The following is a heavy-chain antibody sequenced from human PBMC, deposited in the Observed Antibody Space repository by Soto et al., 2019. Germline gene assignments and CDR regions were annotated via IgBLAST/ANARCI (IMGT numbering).Heavy chain of an antibody. CDR2: INAGNGNT. V-gene: IGHV1-3*01. CDR3: ARGPGGPDGPGDY. CDR1: GYTFTSYA. D-gene: IGHD2-15*01. Sequence: QFQLVQSGAEVKKPEASVKVSCKASGYTFTSYAMHWVRQAPGQRLEWMGWINAGNGNTKYSQKFQGRVTITRDTSASTAYTELSSLRSEDTAVYYCARGPGGPDGPGDYWGQGTLVTVSS. J-gene: IGHJ4*02.